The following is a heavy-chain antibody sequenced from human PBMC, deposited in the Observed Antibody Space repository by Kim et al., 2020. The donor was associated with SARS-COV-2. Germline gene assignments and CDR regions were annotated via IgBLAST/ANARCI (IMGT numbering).Heavy chain of an antibody. CDR3: VNGDARGYSYDYNY. V-gene: IGHV3-64*03. Sequence: GGSLRLSCSASGFPFSNYAMHWVRQAPGSGLEYASAISSDGGATYYADSVKDRFSISRDNSKNTLYLQMSSLRTEDTAVYYCVNGDARGYSYDYNYWGQG. D-gene: IGHD5-18*01. J-gene: IGHJ4*02. CDR2: ISSDGGAT. CDR1: GFPFSNYA.